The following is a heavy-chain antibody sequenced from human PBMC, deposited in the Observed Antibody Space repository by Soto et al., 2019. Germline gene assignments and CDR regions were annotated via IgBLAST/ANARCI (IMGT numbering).Heavy chain of an antibody. CDR3: AKDILLDY. V-gene: IGHV3-23*01. Sequence: GGPLRLSCAASGVTFSIYAMSWVRQAPGKGLEWVSAISGSGGSTYYADSVKGRFTISRDNSKNTLYLQMNSLRAEDTAVFYCAKDILLDYWGQGTLVTVSS. CDR1: GVTFSIYA. J-gene: IGHJ4*02. CDR2: ISGSGGST.